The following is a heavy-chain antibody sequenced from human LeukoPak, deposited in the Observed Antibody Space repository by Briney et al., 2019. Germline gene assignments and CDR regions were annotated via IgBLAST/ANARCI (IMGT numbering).Heavy chain of an antibody. CDR2: ISGSGGST. CDR1: GFTFSSYA. CDR3: AKFLGKSWGNQNAFDI. D-gene: IGHD6-13*01. V-gene: IGHV3-23*01. Sequence: GGSLRLSCAASGFTFSSYAMSWVRQAPGKGLEWVSAISGSGGSTYYADSVKGRFTISRDNSKNTLYLQMNSLRAEDTAVYYRAKFLGKSWGNQNAFDIWGQGTMVTVSS. J-gene: IGHJ3*02.